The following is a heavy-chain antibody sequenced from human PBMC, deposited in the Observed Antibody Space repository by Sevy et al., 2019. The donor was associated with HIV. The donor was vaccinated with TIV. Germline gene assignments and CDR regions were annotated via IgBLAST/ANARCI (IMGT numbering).Heavy chain of an antibody. CDR3: ARDSKGQPLLYYFDY. V-gene: IGHV1-18*01. CDR1: GYTFTSYG. J-gene: IGHJ4*02. Sequence: ASVKVSCKASGYTFTSYGISWVRQAPGQGLEWMGWISAYSGNTNYAQKLQGRVTMTTDTSTSTAYMELRSLRSDDTAVYYCARDSKGQPLLYYFDYWGQGTLVTVSS. CDR2: ISAYSGNT. D-gene: IGHD2-21*02.